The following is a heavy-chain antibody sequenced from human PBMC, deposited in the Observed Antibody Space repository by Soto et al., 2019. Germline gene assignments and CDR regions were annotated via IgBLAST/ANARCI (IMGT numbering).Heavy chain of an antibody. CDR3: ARDNYYDSSGYYYYYYGMDV. CDR1: GGTFSSYA. J-gene: IGHJ6*02. V-gene: IGHV1-69*10. D-gene: IGHD3-22*01. Sequence: ASVKVSCKASGGTFSSYAISWVRQAPGQGLEWMGGIIPILGIANYAQKFQGRVTITADKFTSTAYMELSSLRSEDTAVYYCARDNYYDSSGYYYYYYGMDVWGQGTTVTVSS. CDR2: IIPILGIA.